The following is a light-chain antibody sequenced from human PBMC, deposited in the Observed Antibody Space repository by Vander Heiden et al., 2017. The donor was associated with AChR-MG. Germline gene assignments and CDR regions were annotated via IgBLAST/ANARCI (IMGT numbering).Light chain of an antibody. J-gene: IGKJ5*01. CDR2: DAS. CDR1: QTVDTN. V-gene: IGKV3-15*01. CDR3: QEYKNWPPIT. Sequence: EIVMTQSPATLSVSPGEGATLSCRASQTVDTNLAWYQQKPGQAPRLLIYDASTRATGIPARFSGSGSGTEFTLTISSLQSEDFAVYYCQEYKNWPPITLGKGTRLEIE.